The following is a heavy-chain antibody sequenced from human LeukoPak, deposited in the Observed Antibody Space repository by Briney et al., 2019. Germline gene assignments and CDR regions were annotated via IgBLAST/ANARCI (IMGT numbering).Heavy chain of an antibody. J-gene: IGHJ4*02. CDR3: AKDFVSFAMVRGPNNRFDY. CDR1: GFTFSSYG. D-gene: IGHD3-10*01. V-gene: IGHV3-30*02. Sequence: PGGSLRLSCAASGFTFSSYGMHWVRQAPGKGLEWVAFIRYDGSNKYYADSVKGRFTISRDNSKNTLYLQMNSLRAEDTAVYYCAKDFVSFAMVRGPNNRFDYWGQGTLVTVSS. CDR2: IRYDGSNK.